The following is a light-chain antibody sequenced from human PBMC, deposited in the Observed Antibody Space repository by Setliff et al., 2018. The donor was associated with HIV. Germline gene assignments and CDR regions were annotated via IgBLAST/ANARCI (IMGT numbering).Light chain of an antibody. V-gene: IGLV2-8*01. Sequence: QSALAQPPSASESPGQSVTISCTGTSSDVGGYNYVSWYQQLPGTAPKLLIYKNDQRPSGVPDRFSGSKSGTSASLAISGLQSGDEADYYCAAWDDSLHGSYVFGAGTKVTVL. J-gene: IGLJ1*01. CDR2: KND. CDR3: AAWDDSLHGSYV. CDR1: SSDVGGYNY.